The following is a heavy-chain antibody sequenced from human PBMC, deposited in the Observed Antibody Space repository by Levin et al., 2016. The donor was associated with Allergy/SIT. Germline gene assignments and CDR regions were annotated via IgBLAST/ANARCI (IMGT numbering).Heavy chain of an antibody. Sequence: SETLSLTCTVSGGSISSYYWSWIRQPPGKGLEWIGYIYYSGSTNYNPSLKSRVTISVDRSKNQFSLKLSSVTAADTAVYYCARAQEGYSFDYWGQGTLVTVSS. V-gene: IGHV4-59*12. J-gene: IGHJ4*02. CDR3: ARAQEGYSFDY. CDR1: GGSISSYY. D-gene: IGHD6-13*01. CDR2: IYYSGST.